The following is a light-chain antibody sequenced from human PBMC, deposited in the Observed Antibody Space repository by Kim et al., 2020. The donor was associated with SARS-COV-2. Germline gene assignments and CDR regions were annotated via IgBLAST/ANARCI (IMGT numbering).Light chain of an antibody. CDR3: QTWGTGFVV. V-gene: IGLV4-69*01. CDR1: SGHSSYA. Sequence: QPVLTQSPSASASLGASVKLTCTLSSGHSSYAIAWLQQQPEKGPRYLMKVNSDGSHTSGDGIPDRFSGSSSGDERYLSISNLQSEDEADFYCQTWGTGFVVFGRGTQLTVL. CDR2: VNSDGSH. J-gene: IGLJ2*01.